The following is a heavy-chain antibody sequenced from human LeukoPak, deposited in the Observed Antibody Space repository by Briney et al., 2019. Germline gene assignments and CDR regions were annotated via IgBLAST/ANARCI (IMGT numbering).Heavy chain of an antibody. CDR1: GFTFSSYT. V-gene: IGHV3-21*01. Sequence: GGSLRLSCAASGFTFSSYTMNWVRQAPGKGLEWVSSISSSSSYIYYADSVKGRFTISRDNAKNSLYLQMNSLRAEDTAVYYCARVYSCYDQVEDYWGQGTLLTVPS. CDR2: ISSSSSYI. CDR3: ARVYSCYDQVEDY. D-gene: IGHD5-12*01. J-gene: IGHJ4*02.